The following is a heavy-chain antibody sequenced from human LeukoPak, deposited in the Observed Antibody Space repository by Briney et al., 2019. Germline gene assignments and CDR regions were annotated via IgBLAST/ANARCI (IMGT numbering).Heavy chain of an antibody. D-gene: IGHD3-10*01. Sequence: SVKVSCKASGGTFSSYTISWVRQAPGQGLEWMGRIIPILGIANYAQKFQGRVTITADKSTSTAYMELSSLRSEDTAVYYCARGLGDGSACDIWGQGTMVTVSS. CDR1: GGTFSSYT. J-gene: IGHJ3*02. CDR2: IIPILGIA. V-gene: IGHV1-69*02. CDR3: ARGLGDGSACDI.